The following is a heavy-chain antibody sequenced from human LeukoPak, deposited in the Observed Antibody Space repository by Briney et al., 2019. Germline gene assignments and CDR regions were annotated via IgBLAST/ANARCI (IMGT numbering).Heavy chain of an antibody. CDR3: ARVLRYCSGGNCYSGGLGYMDV. CDR1: GFTFSGYN. Sequence: GGSLRLSCAASGFTFSGYNMRWIRQAPGKGLEWVSSISRSGSTKYYADSVKGRFTISRDNAKNSLFLQMNSLRAEDTAVYYCARVLRYCSGGNCYSGGLGYMDVWGKGTTVTISS. D-gene: IGHD2-15*01. CDR2: ISRSGSTK. V-gene: IGHV3-11*01. J-gene: IGHJ6*03.